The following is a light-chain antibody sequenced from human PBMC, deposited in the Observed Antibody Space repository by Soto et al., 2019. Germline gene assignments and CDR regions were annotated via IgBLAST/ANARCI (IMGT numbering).Light chain of an antibody. CDR1: QSVSSSY. CDR2: GAS. Sequence: EIVLTQSPGTLSLSPGERATLSCRASQSVSSSYLAWYKQKPGQAPRLLSYGASTRATGIPDRFRGSGSGTEFTLTITRLEPEDFGVYYCHQYGSSPQTFGQGTKVDIK. V-gene: IGKV3-20*01. CDR3: HQYGSSPQT. J-gene: IGKJ1*01.